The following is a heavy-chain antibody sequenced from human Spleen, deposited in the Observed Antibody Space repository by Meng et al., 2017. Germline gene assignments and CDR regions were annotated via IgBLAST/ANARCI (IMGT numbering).Heavy chain of an antibody. CDR1: GFTFSTSD. CDR2: IKNKNDAGTT. CDR3: TTNDAFDI. V-gene: IGHV3-15*01. J-gene: IGHJ3*02. Sequence: GESLKISCVGSGFTFSTSDMSWVRQAPGKGLEWVGRIKNKNDAGTTDYAAPVKGRFTISRDDSKNTVYLQMISLKPEDTAVYYCTTNDAFDIWGQGTMVTVSS.